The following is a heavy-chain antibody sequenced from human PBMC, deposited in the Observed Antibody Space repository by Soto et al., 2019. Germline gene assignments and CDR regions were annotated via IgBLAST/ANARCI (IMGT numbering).Heavy chain of an antibody. CDR3: ARSMYSTSAQLYYGMDV. J-gene: IGHJ6*02. V-gene: IGHV4-38-2*02. CDR2: MYHSGIT. Sequence: SETLSLTCTVSGGSIRSGYFWGWIRQPPGKGLEWIGSMYHSGITYYNLSLKSRVTISVDTSKNQLSLKLSSATAADTAVYYCARSMYSTSAQLYYGMDVWGQGTTVTVSS. CDR1: GGSIRSGYF. D-gene: IGHD6-6*01.